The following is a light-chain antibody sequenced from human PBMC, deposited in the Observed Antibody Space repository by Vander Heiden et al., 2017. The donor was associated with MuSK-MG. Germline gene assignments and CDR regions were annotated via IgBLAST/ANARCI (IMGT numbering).Light chain of an antibody. CDR2: AAS. Sequence: DIQMTQSPSSLSASVGDRVTITCRASQSISSYLNWYQQKPGKAPKLLIYAASSLQSGVPSRFSGSGSGTDFTLTISSLQPEDFATYYCQQRDSTPSTFGQGTKMEIK. V-gene: IGKV1-39*01. CDR1: QSISSY. J-gene: IGKJ2*01. CDR3: QQRDSTPST.